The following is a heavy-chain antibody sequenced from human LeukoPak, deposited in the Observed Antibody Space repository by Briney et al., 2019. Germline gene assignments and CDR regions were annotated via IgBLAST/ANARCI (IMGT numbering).Heavy chain of an antibody. CDR1: GYTFTGYY. D-gene: IGHD3-10*01. J-gene: IGHJ4*02. CDR2: INPNSGGT. CDR3: ARGMNRITMVRGVTYYSDY. Sequence: ASVKVSXKASGYTFTGYYMHWVRQAPGQGLEWMGRINPNSGGTNYAQKFQGRVTMTRDTSISTAYMELSRLRSDDTAVYYCARGMNRITMVRGVTYYSDYWGQGTLVTVSS. V-gene: IGHV1-2*06.